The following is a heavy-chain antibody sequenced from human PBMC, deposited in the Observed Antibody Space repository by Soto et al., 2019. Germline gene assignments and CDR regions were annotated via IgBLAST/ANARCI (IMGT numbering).Heavy chain of an antibody. V-gene: IGHV4-4*02. CDR1: VGSISSSDW. CDR3: ARRTTIGAYYSYYGMDV. J-gene: IGHJ6*02. CDR2: IYHSGST. D-gene: IGHD1-1*01. Sequence: SETLSLTCAVSVGSISSSDWWTWVRQPPGKGLEWIGEIYHSGSTNFNPSLKSRVTISVDKSKNQLSLKLSSVTAADTAVYYCARRTTIGAYYSYYGMDVWGQGTTVTVSS.